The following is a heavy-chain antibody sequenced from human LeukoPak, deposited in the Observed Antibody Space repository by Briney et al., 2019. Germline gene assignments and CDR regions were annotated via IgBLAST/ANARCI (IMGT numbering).Heavy chain of an antibody. V-gene: IGHV3-23*01. Sequence: GGSLRLSCAASGFTFSDYAMSWVRQAPGKGLEWVSAISGSGGSTYYADSVKGRFTISGDNSKNTLYLQMNSLRAEDTAVYYCAKDVGESYYDFWSGYPVDYWGQGTLVTVSS. D-gene: IGHD3-3*01. CDR1: GFTFSDYA. CDR2: ISGSGGST. J-gene: IGHJ4*02. CDR3: AKDVGESYYDFWSGYPVDY.